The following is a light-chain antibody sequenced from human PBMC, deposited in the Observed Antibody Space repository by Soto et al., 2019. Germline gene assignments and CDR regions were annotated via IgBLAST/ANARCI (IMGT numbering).Light chain of an antibody. CDR3: QQYGSSPQT. CDR2: GAS. Sequence: EIVLAQSPCTLSLSPGERASLSCRASQSVSSSYLAWYQQKPGEAPRLLIYGASNRATGSPDRFSGSGSGTDFTLTISRLEPEDFAVYYCQQYGSSPQTFGQGTKVEIK. V-gene: IGKV3-20*01. J-gene: IGKJ1*01. CDR1: QSVSSSY.